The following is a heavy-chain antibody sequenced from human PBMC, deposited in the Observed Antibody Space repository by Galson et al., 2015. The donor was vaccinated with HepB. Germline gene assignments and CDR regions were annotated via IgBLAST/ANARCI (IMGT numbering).Heavy chain of an antibody. CDR1: GFTFSTYT. CDR3: AKIRPASGSYSAFDI. CDR2: VNSAGGT. J-gene: IGHJ3*02. V-gene: IGHV3-23*01. D-gene: IGHD3-10*01. Sequence: SLRLSCAASGFTFSTYTMCWFRQAPGKGLEWVSAVNSAGGTNYADSVKGRFTVSRDNSKDTVYLQMNNVRAEDTALYYCAKIRPASGSYSAFDIWGQGTMVTVSS.